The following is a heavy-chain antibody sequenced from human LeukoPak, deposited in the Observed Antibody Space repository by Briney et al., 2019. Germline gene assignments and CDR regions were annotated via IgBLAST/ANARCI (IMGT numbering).Heavy chain of an antibody. Sequence: PGGSLRLTCAASGFTFSSYSMNWVRQAPGKGLEWVSSISSSSSYIYYADSVKGRFTISRDNAKNSLYLQMNSLRAEDTAVYYCARVGVVELEFDYWGQGTLVTVSS. CDR1: GFTFSSYS. D-gene: IGHD5-24*01. V-gene: IGHV3-21*01. J-gene: IGHJ4*02. CDR3: ARVGVVELEFDY. CDR2: ISSSSSYI.